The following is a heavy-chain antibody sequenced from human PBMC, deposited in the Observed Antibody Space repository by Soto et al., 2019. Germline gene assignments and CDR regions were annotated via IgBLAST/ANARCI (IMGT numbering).Heavy chain of an antibody. V-gene: IGHV1-3*01. D-gene: IGHD2-8*02. CDR3: ARGRASWYWDF. Sequence: ASVNVSCKTFGYTFTNYVIHWVRQAPGQGLEWMGWINAGTGNTKYSQKLQDRLTISRDTSAATAYLDLSRLASEDTAVYYCARGRASWYWDFWGHGTLVTVSS. CDR2: INAGTGNT. J-gene: IGHJ4*01. CDR1: GYTFTNYV.